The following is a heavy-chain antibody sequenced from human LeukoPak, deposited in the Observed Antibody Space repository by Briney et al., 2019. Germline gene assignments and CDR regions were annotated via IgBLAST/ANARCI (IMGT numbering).Heavy chain of an antibody. CDR2: IWYDGNNK. CDR1: GFTFSSYG. V-gene: IGHV3-33*06. D-gene: IGHD5-18*01. J-gene: IGHJ4*02. Sequence: GGSLRLSCAASGFTFSSYGMHWVRQAPGKGLEWVAVIWYDGNNKYYANSVKGRFTISRDNSKNTLYLQMNSLRAEDTAVYYCAKDWGYTTMVSYYFDYWGQGTLVTVSS. CDR3: AKDWGYTTMVSYYFDY.